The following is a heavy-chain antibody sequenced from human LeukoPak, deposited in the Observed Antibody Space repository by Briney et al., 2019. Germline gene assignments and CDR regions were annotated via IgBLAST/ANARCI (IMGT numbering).Heavy chain of an antibody. CDR3: ARGPQNVCPYDFWSGYYHGYFDY. D-gene: IGHD3-3*01. J-gene: IGHJ4*02. V-gene: IGHV3-30-3*01. CDR2: ISYDGSNK. CDR1: GFTFSSYA. Sequence: GGSLRLSCAASGFTFSSYAMHWVRQAPGKGLEWVAVISYDGSNKYYADSVKGRFTISRDNSKNTLYLQMNSLRAEDTAVYYCARGPQNVCPYDFWSGYYHGYFDYWGQGTLVTVSS.